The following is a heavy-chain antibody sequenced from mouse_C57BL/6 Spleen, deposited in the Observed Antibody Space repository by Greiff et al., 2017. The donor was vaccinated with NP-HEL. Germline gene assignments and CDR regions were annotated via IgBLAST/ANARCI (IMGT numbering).Heavy chain of an antibody. CDR1: GFSLTSYG. D-gene: IGHD1-1*01. Sequence: VQGVESGPGLVQPSQSLSITCTVSGFSLTSYGVHWVRQSPGKGLEWLGVIWSGGSTDYNAAFISRLSISKDNSKSQVFFKMNSLQADDTAIYYCARPHYYGSSSSYWYFDVWGTGTTVTVSS. J-gene: IGHJ1*03. CDR2: IWSGGST. V-gene: IGHV2-2*01. CDR3: ARPHYYGSSSSYWYFDV.